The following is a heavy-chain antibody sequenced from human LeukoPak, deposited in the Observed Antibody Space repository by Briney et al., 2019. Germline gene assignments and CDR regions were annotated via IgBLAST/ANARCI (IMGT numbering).Heavy chain of an antibody. D-gene: IGHD1-26*01. CDR1: GFTFSNYA. CDR2: ISGSGDGA. Sequence: GGSLRLSCATSGFTFSNYAMNWVRQPPGKGLEWVSAISGSGDGAYIADSVKGRFTISRDNSKNTLYLQMNSLRADDTALYFCARDVRGFRKPLDAWGQGTLVTVSS. V-gene: IGHV3-23*01. CDR3: ARDVRGFRKPLDA. J-gene: IGHJ5*02.